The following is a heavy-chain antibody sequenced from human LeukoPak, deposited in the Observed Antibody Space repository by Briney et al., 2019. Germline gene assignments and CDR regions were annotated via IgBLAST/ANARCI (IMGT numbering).Heavy chain of an antibody. CDR2: IKGSIT. J-gene: IGHJ4*02. Sequence: PSETPSLTCTVSGGSISSDRFYWTWVRQPAGKGLEWIGRIKGSITNYNPSLKSRVNISVDTSTNQFSLKLNPLPAADTAVYYCARVPDWTYAADYWGQGTLVTVSS. V-gene: IGHV4-61*02. D-gene: IGHD3/OR15-3a*01. CDR3: ARVPDWTYAADY. CDR1: GGSISSDRFY.